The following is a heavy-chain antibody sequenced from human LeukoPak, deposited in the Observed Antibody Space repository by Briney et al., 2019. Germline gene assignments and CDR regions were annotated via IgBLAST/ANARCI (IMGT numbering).Heavy chain of an antibody. CDR2: IYSGGST. CDR1: GLTVSSNY. CDR3: ARGPYPWELYRT. Sequence: GGSLRLSCAASGLTVSSNYMSWVRQAPGKGLEWVSVIYSGGSTYYADSVKGRFTISRDNSKNKLYLQMNSLRAEDTAVYYCARGPYPWELYRTWGQGTLVTVSS. D-gene: IGHD1-26*01. J-gene: IGHJ4*02. V-gene: IGHV3-66*02.